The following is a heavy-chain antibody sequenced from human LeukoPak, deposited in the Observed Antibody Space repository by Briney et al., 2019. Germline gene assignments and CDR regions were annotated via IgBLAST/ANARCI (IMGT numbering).Heavy chain of an antibody. CDR1: GGSISSYY. D-gene: IGHD2-2*02. CDR2: IYYSGST. J-gene: IGHJ4*02. V-gene: IGHV4-59*01. Sequence: PSETLSLTCTVSGGSISSYYWSWIRQPPGKGLEWIGYIYYSGSTNYNPSLKSRVTISVDTSKNQFSLKLSSVTAADTAVYYCARDAPSGDDCSSTSCYTHLFDYWGQGTLVTVSS. CDR3: ARDAPSGDDCSSTSCYTHLFDY.